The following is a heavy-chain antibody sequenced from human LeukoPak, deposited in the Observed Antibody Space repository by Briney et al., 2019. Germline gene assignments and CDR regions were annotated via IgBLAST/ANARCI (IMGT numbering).Heavy chain of an antibody. J-gene: IGHJ3*02. CDR3: ARALFGVDYATDI. V-gene: IGHV3-21*01. D-gene: IGHD3-3*01. Sequence: GGSLRLSCAASGFTFSSYSMNWVRQAPGKGLEWVSSISSSSSYIYYADSVKGRFTISRDNAKNSLYLQMNSLRAEDTAVYYCARALFGVDYATDIWGQGTMVTVSP. CDR2: ISSSSSYI. CDR1: GFTFSSYS.